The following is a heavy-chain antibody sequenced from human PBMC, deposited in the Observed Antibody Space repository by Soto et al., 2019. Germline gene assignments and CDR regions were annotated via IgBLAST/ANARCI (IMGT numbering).Heavy chain of an antibody. CDR1: GFTFSSYA. J-gene: IGHJ4*02. V-gene: IGHV3-30-3*01. Sequence: QVQLVESGGGVVQPGRSLRLSCAASGFTFSSYAMHWVRQAPGKGLEWVAVISYDGSNKYYADSVKGRFTISRDNSKNTRYLLMNSLRAEDTAVYYCARGADGYIHPHPDYWGQGTLVTVSS. CDR2: ISYDGSNK. CDR3: ARGADGYIHPHPDY. D-gene: IGHD5-12*01.